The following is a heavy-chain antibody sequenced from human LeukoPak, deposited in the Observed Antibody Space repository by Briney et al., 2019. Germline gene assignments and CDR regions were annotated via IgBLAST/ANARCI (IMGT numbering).Heavy chain of an antibody. Sequence: GGSLRLSCEASGFTFSSYWMHWVRQVPGKGLVWVSRINSDGIITNYADSVKGRFTIARDNAKNTLYLQMNSLRVEDTAVYYCARVWLPGWGQGTLVTVSS. V-gene: IGHV3-74*01. CDR2: INSDGIIT. J-gene: IGHJ4*02. CDR1: GFTFSSYW. D-gene: IGHD5-12*01. CDR3: ARVWLPG.